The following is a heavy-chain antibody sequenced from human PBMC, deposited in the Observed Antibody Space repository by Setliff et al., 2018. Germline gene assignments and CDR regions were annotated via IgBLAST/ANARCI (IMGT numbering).Heavy chain of an antibody. CDR1: GYTFTSYG. CDR2: ISAYNGNT. Sequence: GSVKVSCKASGYTFTSYGISWVRQAPGQGLEWMGWISAYNGNTNYAQKLQGRVTMTTDTSTSTAYMELRSLRSDDTAVYYCARDVITFGGVIVYFDYWGQGTLVTVSS. J-gene: IGHJ4*02. D-gene: IGHD3-16*02. CDR3: ARDVITFGGVIVYFDY. V-gene: IGHV1-18*01.